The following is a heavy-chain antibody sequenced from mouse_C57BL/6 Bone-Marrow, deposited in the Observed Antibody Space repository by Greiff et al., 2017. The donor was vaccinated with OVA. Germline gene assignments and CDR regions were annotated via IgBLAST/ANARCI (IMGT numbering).Heavy chain of an antibody. CDR2: INPNNGGT. V-gene: IGHV1-18*01. CDR3: ARTYYYGSSYWYFDV. CDR1: GYTFTDYN. J-gene: IGHJ1*03. Sequence: VQLQQSGPELVKPGASVKIPCKASGYTFTDYNMDWVKQSHGKSLEWIGDINPNNGGTIYNQKFKGKATMTVDKSSSTAYMELRSLTSEDTAVYYCARTYYYGSSYWYFDVWGTGTTVTVSS. D-gene: IGHD1-1*01.